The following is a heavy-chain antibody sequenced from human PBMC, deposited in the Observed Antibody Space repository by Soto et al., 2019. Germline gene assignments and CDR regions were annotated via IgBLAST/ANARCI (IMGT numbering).Heavy chain of an antibody. D-gene: IGHD3-22*01. CDR2: MSRTGDNT. Sequence: EVQLLESGGGLVQPGASLRLSCAASGFTFSIYAMTWVRQSPGKGLEWVSSMSRTGDNTYYADSVKGRFTISRDNSKNPQHLQMNSLRADDTAIYYCAKDQSNSNPLYYYDFWGPGTLVTVSS. CDR3: AKDQSNSNPLYYYDF. V-gene: IGHV3-23*01. CDR1: GFTFSIYA. J-gene: IGHJ4*02.